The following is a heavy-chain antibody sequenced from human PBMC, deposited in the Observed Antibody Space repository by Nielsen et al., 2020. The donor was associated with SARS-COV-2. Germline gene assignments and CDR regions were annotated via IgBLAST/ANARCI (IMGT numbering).Heavy chain of an antibody. Sequence: SQTLSLTCAVYGGSFSGYYWSWIRQPPGKGLEWIGEINHSGSTNYNPSLKSRVTISVDTSKNQFSLKLSSVTAAGTAVYYCARGRRSSSERYYYYYYMDVWGKGTTVTVSS. J-gene: IGHJ6*03. CDR1: GGSFSGYY. V-gene: IGHV4-34*01. CDR2: INHSGST. D-gene: IGHD6-6*01. CDR3: ARGRRSSSERYYYYYYMDV.